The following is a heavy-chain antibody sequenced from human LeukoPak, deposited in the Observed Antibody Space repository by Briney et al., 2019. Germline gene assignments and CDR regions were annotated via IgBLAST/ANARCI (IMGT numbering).Heavy chain of an antibody. CDR3: AREDYYYMDV. Sequence: SETLSLTCTVSGGSISSYYWSWIRQPPGKGLEWTGYIYYSGSTNYNPSLKSRVTISVDTSKNQFSLKLSSVTAADTAVYYCAREDYYYMDVWGKGTTVTVSS. V-gene: IGHV4-59*01. CDR1: GGSISSYY. J-gene: IGHJ6*03. CDR2: IYYSGST.